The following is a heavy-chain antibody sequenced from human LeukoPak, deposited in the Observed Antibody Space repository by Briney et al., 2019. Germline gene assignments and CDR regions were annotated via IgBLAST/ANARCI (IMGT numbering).Heavy chain of an antibody. J-gene: IGHJ4*02. D-gene: IGHD3-16*02. CDR3: ARDLRLGELSLLGLGY. CDR2: INPNSGGT. Sequence: ASVKVSCKASGYTFTGYYVHWVRQAPGQGLEWMGRINPNSGGTNYAQKFQGRVTMTRDTSISTAYMELSRLRSDDTAVYYCARDLRLGELSLLGLGYWGQGTLVTVSS. V-gene: IGHV1-2*06. CDR1: GYTFTGYY.